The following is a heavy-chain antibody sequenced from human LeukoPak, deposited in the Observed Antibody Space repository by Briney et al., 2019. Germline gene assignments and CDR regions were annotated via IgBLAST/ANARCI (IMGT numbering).Heavy chain of an antibody. CDR3: ARVPREVFGVVRSHYMDV. CDR2: IYSGGST. D-gene: IGHD3-3*01. J-gene: IGHJ6*03. CDR1: GFTVSSNY. Sequence: GALRLSCAASGFTVSSNYMSWVRQAPGKGLEWVSVIYSGGSTYYADSVKGRFTISRDNAKNSLYLQMNSLRAEDTAVYYCARVPREVFGVVRSHYMDVWGKGTTVTVSS. V-gene: IGHV3-66*01.